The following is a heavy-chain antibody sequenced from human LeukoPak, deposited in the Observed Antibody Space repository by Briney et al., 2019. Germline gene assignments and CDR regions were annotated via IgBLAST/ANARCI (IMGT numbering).Heavy chain of an antibody. Sequence: SETLSLTCTVSGGSISSYYWSWIRQPPGKGLEWIGYIYYSGSTNYNPSLKSRVTISVDTSKNQFSLKLNSVTAADTAVYYCARAPGAFCDYWGQGTLVTVSS. D-gene: IGHD3-3*01. J-gene: IGHJ4*02. V-gene: IGHV4-59*01. CDR2: IYYSGST. CDR1: GGSISSYY. CDR3: ARAPGAFCDY.